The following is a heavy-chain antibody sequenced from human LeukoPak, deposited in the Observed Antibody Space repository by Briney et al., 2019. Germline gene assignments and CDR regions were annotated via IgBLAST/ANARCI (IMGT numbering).Heavy chain of an antibody. J-gene: IGHJ4*02. V-gene: IGHV3-30-3*01. CDR2: ISYDGSNK. Sequence: GGSLKLSCAASGFTFSSYAMRWVRQAPGKGLEWVAVISYDGSNKYYADSVKGRFTISRDNSKNTLYLQMNSLRAEDTAVYYCARDTRGPYYYDSSGYYRYWGQGTLVTVSS. CDR3: ARDTRGPYYYDSSGYYRY. CDR1: GFTFSSYA. D-gene: IGHD3-22*01.